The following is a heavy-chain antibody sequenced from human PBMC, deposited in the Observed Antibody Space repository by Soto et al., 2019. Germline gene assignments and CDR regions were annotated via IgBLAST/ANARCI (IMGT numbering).Heavy chain of an antibody. CDR3: AKDRTVAAWNFDY. CDR2: ISTSIDAT. D-gene: IGHD6-13*01. Sequence: PGGSLRLSCEASGFTFSGFDMQWVRQPTGKGLEWVSSISTSIDATYYADSVKGRFTISRDDSKNTLYLQMNSLRAEDSAVYYCAKDRTVAAWNFDYWGQGTQVTVSS. V-gene: IGHV3-23*01. J-gene: IGHJ4*02. CDR1: GFTFSGFD.